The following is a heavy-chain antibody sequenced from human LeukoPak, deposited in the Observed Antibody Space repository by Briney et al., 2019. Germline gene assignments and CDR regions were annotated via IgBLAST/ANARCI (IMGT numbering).Heavy chain of an antibody. Sequence: GALVKVSCKVSGYTLTELSMHWVRQAPGKGLEWMGGFDPEDGETIYAQKFQGRVTMTEDTSTDTAYMELSSLRSEDTAVYYCATDLDMRVPMIRGVIIRHPRWFDPWGQGTLVTVSS. CDR2: FDPEDGET. J-gene: IGHJ5*02. D-gene: IGHD3-10*01. V-gene: IGHV1-24*01. CDR3: ATDLDMRVPMIRGVIIRHPRWFDP. CDR1: GYTLTELS.